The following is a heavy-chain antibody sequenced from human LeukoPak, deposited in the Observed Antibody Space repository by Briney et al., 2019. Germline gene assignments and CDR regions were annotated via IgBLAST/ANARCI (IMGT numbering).Heavy chain of an antibody. D-gene: IGHD2-8*01. J-gene: IGHJ4*02. V-gene: IGHV4-39*01. CDR1: GFTFSSYA. Sequence: GSLRLSCAASGFTFSSYAMSWVRQPPGKGLEWIGSIYYSGSTCYNPSLKSRVTISVDTSKNQFSLKLSSVTAADTAVYYCASQDCTNGVCGTDYWGQGTLVTVSS. CDR3: ASQDCTNGVCGTDY. CDR2: IYYSGST.